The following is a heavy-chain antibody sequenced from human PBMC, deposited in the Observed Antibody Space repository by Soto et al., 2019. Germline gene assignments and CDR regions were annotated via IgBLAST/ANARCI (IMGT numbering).Heavy chain of an antibody. D-gene: IGHD5-12*01. CDR1: GGSISSYY. Sequence: SGTLSLTCTVSGGSISSYYWSWIRQPPGKGLEWIGYIYYSGSTNYNPSLKSRVTISVDTSKNQFSLKLSSVTAADTAVYYCARGRDIVATITLDYWGQGTLVTVSS. J-gene: IGHJ4*02. CDR3: ARGRDIVATITLDY. CDR2: IYYSGST. V-gene: IGHV4-59*01.